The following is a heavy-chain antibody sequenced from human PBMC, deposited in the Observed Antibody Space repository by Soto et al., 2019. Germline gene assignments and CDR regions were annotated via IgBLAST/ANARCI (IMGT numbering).Heavy chain of an antibody. CDR1: GYTFTGYY. V-gene: IGHV1-2*02. CDR2: INPNSGGT. D-gene: IGHD3-22*01. J-gene: IGHJ4*02. Sequence: GASVKVSCKASGYTFTGYYMHWVRQAPGQGLEWMGWINPNSGGTNYAQKFQGRVTMTRDTSISIAYMELSRLRSDDTAVYYCARGPYYDSSGCPDYWGQGTLVTVSS. CDR3: ARGPYYDSSGCPDY.